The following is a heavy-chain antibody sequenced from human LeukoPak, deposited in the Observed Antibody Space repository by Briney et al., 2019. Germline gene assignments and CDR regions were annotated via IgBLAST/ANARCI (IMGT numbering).Heavy chain of an antibody. CDR2: VRFDGSIK. D-gene: IGHD6-6*01. Sequence: PGGSLRLSCEASGFTFSAYTMHWIRQTPGKGLEWVAFVRFDGSIKNYADSVKGRFTISRDNSMNTLYLLMNSLRPEDTALYYCAKDSESSSSTYYYFYMGVWGKGTTVSVSS. J-gene: IGHJ6*03. CDR3: AKDSESSSSTYYYFYMGV. V-gene: IGHV3-30*02. CDR1: GFTFSAYT.